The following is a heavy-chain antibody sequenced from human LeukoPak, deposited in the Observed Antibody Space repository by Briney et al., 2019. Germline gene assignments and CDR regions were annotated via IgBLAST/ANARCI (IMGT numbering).Heavy chain of an antibody. Sequence: GGSLRLSCAVSGFNFDDYAMHWVRQAPGRGLEWVSGINWKTGNGIYADSVKGRFSLSRDNSKNMLYLQMYSLGAEDTAIYYCAKGAAAGLVDWFDPWGQGTLVTVSS. CDR2: INWKTGNG. J-gene: IGHJ5*02. V-gene: IGHV3-9*01. CDR1: GFNFDDYA. D-gene: IGHD6-13*01. CDR3: AKGAAAGLVDWFDP.